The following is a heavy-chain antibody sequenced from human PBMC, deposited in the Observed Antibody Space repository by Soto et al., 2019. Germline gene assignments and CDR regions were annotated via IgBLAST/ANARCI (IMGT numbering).Heavy chain of an antibody. D-gene: IGHD6-19*01. CDR3: ARDSAVAALDP. J-gene: IGHJ5*02. Sequence: QVQLVQSGAEVKKPGASVKVSCKASGYTFTSYGISWVRQAPGQGLEWMGGISAYNGNTNYAQKRQGRVTMTTDTSTSKAYMELRSLGSADTAVYYCARDSAVAALDPWGQGTLVSVSS. V-gene: IGHV1-18*01. CDR2: ISAYNGNT. CDR1: GYTFTSYG.